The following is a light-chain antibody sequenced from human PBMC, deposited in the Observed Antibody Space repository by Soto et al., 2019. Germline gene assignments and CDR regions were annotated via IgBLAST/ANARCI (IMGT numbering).Light chain of an antibody. CDR1: QSVRRN. CDR3: QQYDNWPPLT. Sequence: EMVMPQSPATLSVLPGERATLSCRASQSVRRNLAWYQQKPGQAPRLLISGASTRATGIPARFSGSGSGTEFTLTISSLQSEDFAVYYCQQYDNWPPLTFGGGTKVDIK. CDR2: GAS. V-gene: IGKV3-15*01. J-gene: IGKJ4*01.